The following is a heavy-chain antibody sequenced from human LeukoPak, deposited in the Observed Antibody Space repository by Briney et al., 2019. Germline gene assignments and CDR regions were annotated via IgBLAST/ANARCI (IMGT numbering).Heavy chain of an antibody. J-gene: IGHJ4*02. CDR3: ASQSTYYYDSSEVGYFDY. V-gene: IGHV1-46*01. D-gene: IGHD3-22*01. CDR1: GYTFTSYY. Sequence: ASVTVSCKASGYTFTSYYMHWVRQAPGQGLEWMGIINPSGGSTSYAQKFQGRVTMTRDTSTSTVYMELSSLRSEDTAVYYCASQSTYYYDSSEVGYFDYWGQGTLVTVSS. CDR2: INPSGGST.